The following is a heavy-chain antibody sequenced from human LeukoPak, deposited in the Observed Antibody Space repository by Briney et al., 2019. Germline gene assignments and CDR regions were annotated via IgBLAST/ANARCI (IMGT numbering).Heavy chain of an antibody. J-gene: IGHJ4*02. CDR1: GGSISSGGYY. V-gene: IGHV4-31*03. CDR3: ARGYDSSGYYDEGIGY. CDR2: IYYSGST. D-gene: IGHD3-22*01. Sequence: SQTLSLTCTVSGGSISSGGYYWSWIRQHPGKGLEWIGYIYYSGSTYYNPSLKSRVTISVDTSKNQFSLKLSSVTAADTAVYYCARGYDSSGYYDEGIGYWGQGTLVTVSS.